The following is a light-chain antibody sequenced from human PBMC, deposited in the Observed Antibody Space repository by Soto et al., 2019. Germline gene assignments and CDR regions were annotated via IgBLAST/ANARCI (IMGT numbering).Light chain of an antibody. CDR1: QSISRY. CDR2: SAS. J-gene: IGKJ1*01. Sequence: DIQITQSPSSLSASVGDSVTISCRASQSISRYLNWYRQKPGKAPKILILSASGLHSGVLSRFSGSGAGTEFTLTISSLQPDDYATYYCQQYSSCSRTFGQGTKVDIK. V-gene: IGKV1-16*01. CDR3: QQYSSCSRT.